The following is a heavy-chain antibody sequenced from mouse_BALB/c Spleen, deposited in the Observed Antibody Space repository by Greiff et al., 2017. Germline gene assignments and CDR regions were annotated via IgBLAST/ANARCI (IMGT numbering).Heavy chain of an antibody. V-gene: IGHV5-6-3*01. Sequence: EVQGVESGGGLVQPGGSLKLSCAASGFTFSSYGMSWVRQTPDKRLELVATINSNGGSTYYPDSVKGRFTISRDNAKNTLYLQMSSLKSEDTAMYYCAREIYDGYYGFAYWGQGTLVTVSA. CDR3: AREIYDGYYGFAY. CDR1: GFTFSSYG. J-gene: IGHJ3*01. D-gene: IGHD2-3*01. CDR2: INSNGGST.